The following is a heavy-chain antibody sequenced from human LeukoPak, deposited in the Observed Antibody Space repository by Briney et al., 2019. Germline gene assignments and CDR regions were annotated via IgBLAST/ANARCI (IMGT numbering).Heavy chain of an antibody. CDR3: GRDLNWGAFDI. Sequence: GGSLRLSCAASGFTFTHYGMNWVRQAPGKGLEWVSGIRANGETTYYADSVRGRFTISRDNSRSMVWLQMNGLTAEDTAMYYCGRDLNWGAFDIRGLGTLVTVSS. J-gene: IGHJ3*02. D-gene: IGHD7-27*01. V-gene: IGHV3-23*01. CDR1: GFTFTHYG. CDR2: IRANGETT.